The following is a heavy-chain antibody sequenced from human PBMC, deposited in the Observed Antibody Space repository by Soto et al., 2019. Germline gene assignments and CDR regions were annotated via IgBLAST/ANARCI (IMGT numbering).Heavy chain of an antibody. Sequence: QVQLVESGGGVVQPGRSLRLSCAASGFTFSSYGMHWVRQAPGKGLEWVAVISYDGSNKYYADSVKGRFTISRDNSKNTLYLQMNSLRAEDTAVYYCAKVVRQWLLRYYYGMDVWGQGPTVTVSS. J-gene: IGHJ6*02. D-gene: IGHD6-19*01. CDR1: GFTFSSYG. V-gene: IGHV3-30*18. CDR2: ISYDGSNK. CDR3: AKVVRQWLLRYYYGMDV.